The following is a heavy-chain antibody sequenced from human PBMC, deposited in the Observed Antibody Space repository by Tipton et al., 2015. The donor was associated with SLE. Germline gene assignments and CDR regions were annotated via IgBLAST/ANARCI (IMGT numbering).Heavy chain of an antibody. CDR1: GGPISSHY. D-gene: IGHD3-22*01. Sequence: TLSLTCTVSGGPISSHYWSWIRQPPGRGLEWIGYIYYSGSTNYNPSLKSRVTISADTSKNQFSLKLSSVTAAGTAVYYCARDGAMIVPRGSFDIWGQGTMVTVSS. J-gene: IGHJ3*02. CDR3: ARDGAMIVPRGSFDI. CDR2: IYYSGST. V-gene: IGHV4-59*11.